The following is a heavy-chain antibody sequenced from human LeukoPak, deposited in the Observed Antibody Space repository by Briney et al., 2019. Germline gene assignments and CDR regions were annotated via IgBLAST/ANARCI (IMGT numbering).Heavy chain of an antibody. D-gene: IGHD6-13*01. CDR1: GFTFSNYW. Sequence: GGSLRLSCVASGFTFSNYWMHWVRQPPGKGLVWVSRIYVDGRTTNYADSVKGRFTISRDNSKNTLYLQMNSLRAEDTAVYYCARGQQPNFFLDYWGQGTLVTVSS. CDR3: ARGQQPNFFLDY. J-gene: IGHJ4*02. V-gene: IGHV3-74*01. CDR2: IYVDGRTT.